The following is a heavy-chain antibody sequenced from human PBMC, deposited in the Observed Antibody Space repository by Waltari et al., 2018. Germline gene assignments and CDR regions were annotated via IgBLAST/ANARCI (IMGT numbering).Heavy chain of an antibody. CDR2: IIPIFGTA. CDR1: GGTFSSYA. V-gene: IGHV1-69*01. Sequence: QVQLVQSGAEVKKPGSSVKVSCKASGGTFSSYAISWVRQAPGQGLEWMGGIIPIFGTANYAQKFQGRVTITADESTSTAYMELSSLRSEDTAVYYCARALAPYGGNSYYYGMDVWGQGTTVTVSS. CDR3: ARALAPYGGNSYYYGMDV. J-gene: IGHJ6*02. D-gene: IGHD4-17*01.